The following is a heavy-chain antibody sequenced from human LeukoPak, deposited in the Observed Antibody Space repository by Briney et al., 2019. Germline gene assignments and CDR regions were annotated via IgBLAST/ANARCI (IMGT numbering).Heavy chain of an antibody. CDR3: ARDEPDPYLSSGGPAAHPTSYYYYGMDV. CDR2: INHSGST. V-gene: IGHV4-34*01. Sequence: SETLSLTCAVYGGSFSGYYWSWIRQPLGKGLEWIGQINHSGSTNYNPSLKRRVTISVDTSKNQFSLKLSSVTAADTAVYYCARDEPDPYLSSGGPAAHPTSYYYYGMDVWGQGTTVTVSS. CDR1: GGSFSGYY. D-gene: IGHD2-2*01. J-gene: IGHJ6*02.